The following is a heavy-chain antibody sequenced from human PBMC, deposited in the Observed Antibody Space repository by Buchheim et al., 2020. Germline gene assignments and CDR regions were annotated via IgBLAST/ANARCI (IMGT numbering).Heavy chain of an antibody. CDR3: ARGRASGWFQYYYYYYGMDV. CDR2: INHSGST. CDR1: GGSFSGYY. D-gene: IGHD6-19*01. J-gene: IGHJ6*02. Sequence: QVQLQQWGAGLLKPSETLSLTCAVYGGSFSGYYWSWIRQPPGKGLEWIGEINHSGSTNYNPSLKSRVTISVDTSKNQFSLKLSSVTAADTAVYYCARGRASGWFQYYYYYYGMDVWGHGTT. V-gene: IGHV4-34*01.